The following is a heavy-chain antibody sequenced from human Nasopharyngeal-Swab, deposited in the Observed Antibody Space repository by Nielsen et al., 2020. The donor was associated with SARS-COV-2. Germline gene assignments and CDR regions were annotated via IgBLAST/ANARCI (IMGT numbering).Heavy chain of an antibody. J-gene: IGHJ5*02. CDR3: ARDSRTKSHYSGNPFARFDP. Sequence: ASVKVSCKASGYTFTGYYMHWVRQAPGQGLEWMGRINPNSGGTNYAQKFQGRVTMTRDTSISTAYMELSRLRSDDTAVYYCARDSRTKSHYSGNPFARFDPWGQGTLVTVSS. CDR2: INPNSGGT. D-gene: IGHD1-26*01. CDR1: GYTFTGYY. V-gene: IGHV1-2*06.